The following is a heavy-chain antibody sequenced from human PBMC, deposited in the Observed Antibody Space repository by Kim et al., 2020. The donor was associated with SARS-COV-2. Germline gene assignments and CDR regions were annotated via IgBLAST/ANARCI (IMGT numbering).Heavy chain of an antibody. CDR3: VKGGLELRHWFDP. CDR1: GFTFSSYA. J-gene: IGHJ5*02. D-gene: IGHD1-7*01. CDR2: ISSNGGST. V-gene: IGHV3-64D*09. Sequence: GGSLRLSCSASGFTFSSYAMHWVRQAPGKGLEYVSAISSNGGSTYYADSVKGRFTISRDNSKNTLYLQMSSLRAEDTAVYYCVKGGLELRHWFDPWGQGTLVTVSS.